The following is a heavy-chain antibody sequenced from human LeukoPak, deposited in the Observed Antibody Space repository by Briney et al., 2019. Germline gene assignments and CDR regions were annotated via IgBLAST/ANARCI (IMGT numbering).Heavy chain of an antibody. CDR2: IIPIFGTA. V-gene: IGHV1-69*05. J-gene: IGHJ6*03. CDR3: VREVYNWNDGETCYYYMDV. D-gene: IGHD1-20*01. Sequence: SVKVSCKASGGTFSSYAISWVRQAPGQGLEWMGGIIPIFGTANYAQKFQGRVTITTDESTSTAYMELSSLRSEDTAVYYCVREVYNWNDGETCYYYMDVWGKGTTVTVSS. CDR1: GGTFSSYA.